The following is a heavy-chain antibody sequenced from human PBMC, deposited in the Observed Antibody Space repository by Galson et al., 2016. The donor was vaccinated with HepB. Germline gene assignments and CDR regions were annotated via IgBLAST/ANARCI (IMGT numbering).Heavy chain of an antibody. CDR2: ISSSSSYI. Sequence: SLRLSCAASGFTFSSYSMDWVRQAPGKGLDWVSSISSSSSYISHAASLTGRFSISRDNAKNSLYLQMNSLRAEDTAVYYCARGGKQWLEGYYYYYGMDVWGQGTTVTVSS. CDR1: GFTFSSYS. J-gene: IGHJ6*02. CDR3: ARGGKQWLEGYYYYYGMDV. V-gene: IGHV3-21*01. D-gene: IGHD6-19*01.